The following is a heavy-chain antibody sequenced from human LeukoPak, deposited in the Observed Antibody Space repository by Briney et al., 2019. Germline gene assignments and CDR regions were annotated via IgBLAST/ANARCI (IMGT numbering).Heavy chain of an antibody. CDR1: GFTFSSYA. CDR2: ISYDGSNK. CDR3: AKLSGIRGTHLVISD. V-gene: IGHV3-30*04. J-gene: IGHJ4*02. Sequence: GGPLRLSCAASGFTFSSYAMHWVRQAPGKGLEWVAVISYDGSNKYYADSVKGRFTISRDNSKNTLYLLMNSLRAEDTAVYFCAKLSGIRGTHLVISDWGQGTLVTVSS. D-gene: IGHD3-9*01.